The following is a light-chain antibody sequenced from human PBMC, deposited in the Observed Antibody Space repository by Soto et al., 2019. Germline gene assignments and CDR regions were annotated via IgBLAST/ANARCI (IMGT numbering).Light chain of an antibody. J-gene: IGLJ2*01. CDR2: EVS. Sequence: QSALTQPPSVSGSPGQSVTISCTGTSSDVGSYNRVSWYQQPPGTAPKLMIYEVSYRPSGVPDRFSGSKSGTSASLAISGLQSEDEADYYCAAWDDSLNGVVFGGGTKLTVL. CDR1: SSDVGSYNR. V-gene: IGLV2-18*01. CDR3: AAWDDSLNGVV.